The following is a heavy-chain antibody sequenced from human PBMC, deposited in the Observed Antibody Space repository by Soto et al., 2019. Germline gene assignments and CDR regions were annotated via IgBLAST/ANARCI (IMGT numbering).Heavy chain of an antibody. CDR2: ISDSGSSK. J-gene: IGHJ5*02. CDR3: ARGYCSSTSCNKRFDP. CDR1: GFTFSSYA. V-gene: IGHV3-23*01. D-gene: IGHD2-2*01. Sequence: GGSLRLSCAASGFTFSSYAMSWVRQAPGKGLEWVSAISDSGSSKYYADSVKGRFTISRDNSKNTLYLQMNSLRAEDTAVYYCARGYCSSTSCNKRFDPWGQGTLVTVSS.